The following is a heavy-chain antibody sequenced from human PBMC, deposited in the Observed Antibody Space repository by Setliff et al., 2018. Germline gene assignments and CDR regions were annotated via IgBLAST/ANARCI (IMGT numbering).Heavy chain of an antibody. J-gene: IGHJ4*02. CDR3: ARTGTYRYFDY. Sequence: SETLSLTCNVSGGSIAGSTYYWGWIRQPPGKGLEWIGFIFYSGDTKSNPSLKSRVTMSVDTSNNQFSLKLNSVTAADTAVYYCARTGTYRYFDYWGQGALVTVSS. D-gene: IGHD1-1*01. CDR2: IFYSGDT. V-gene: IGHV4-61*05. CDR1: GGSIAGSTYY.